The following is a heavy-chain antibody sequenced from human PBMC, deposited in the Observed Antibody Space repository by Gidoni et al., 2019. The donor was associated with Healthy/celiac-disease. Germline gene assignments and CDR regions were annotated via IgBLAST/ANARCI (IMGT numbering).Heavy chain of an antibody. D-gene: IGHD3-3*01. CDR2: IYYSGST. V-gene: IGHV4-59*01. Sequence: QVQLQESGPGLVKPSETLSLTCTVSGGSLSSYYWSWIRQPPGKGLEWIGYIYYSGSTNYNPSLKSRVTVSVDTSKNQFSLKLSSVTAADTAVYYCARDGFWSGYIGGGRWFDPWVQGTLVTVSS. J-gene: IGHJ5*02. CDR3: ARDGFWSGYIGGGRWFDP. CDR1: GGSLSSYY.